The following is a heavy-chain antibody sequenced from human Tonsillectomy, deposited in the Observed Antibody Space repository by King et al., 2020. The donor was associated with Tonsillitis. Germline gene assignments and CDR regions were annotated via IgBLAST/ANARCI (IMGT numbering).Heavy chain of an antibody. J-gene: IGHJ4*02. Sequence: VQLVESGGGLVQPGGSLRLSCAASGFTFSSYAMHWVRQAPGKGLEYVSAISSNGGSTYCANSVKGRFTISRDNSKNTLYLQMGSLRAEDMAVYYCARAPLSSSWYYFDYWGQGTLVTVSS. CDR2: ISSNGGST. CDR3: ARAPLSSSWYYFDY. CDR1: GFTFSSYA. V-gene: IGHV3-64*01. D-gene: IGHD6-13*01.